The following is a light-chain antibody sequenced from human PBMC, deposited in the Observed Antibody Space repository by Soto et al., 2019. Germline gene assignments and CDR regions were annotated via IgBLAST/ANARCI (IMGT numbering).Light chain of an antibody. V-gene: IGKV3-20*01. CDR2: GAS. CDR1: QSVSSSY. CDR3: QQYGSSP. J-gene: IGKJ4*01. Sequence: EIVLTQSPGTLSLSPGERATLSCRASQSVSSSYLAWYQQKPGQAPRLLIYGASSRATGIPDMFSGSGSGKDFTLAISRLEREDFAVYYCQQYGSSPFGGGTKVEIK.